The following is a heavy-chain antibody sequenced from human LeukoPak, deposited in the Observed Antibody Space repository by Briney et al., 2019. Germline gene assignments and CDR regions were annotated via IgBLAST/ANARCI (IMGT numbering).Heavy chain of an antibody. V-gene: IGHV4-59*08. CDR3: ARHFAFSYYYMDV. Sequence: PSETLSLTCTVSGGSISSYYWSWIRQPPGKGLEWIGYIYYSGSTNYNPSLKSRVTISVDTSKNQFSLKVSSVTAADTAVYYCARHFAFSYYYMDVWVKGTTVTVSS. CDR1: GGSISSYY. CDR2: IYYSGST. J-gene: IGHJ6*03.